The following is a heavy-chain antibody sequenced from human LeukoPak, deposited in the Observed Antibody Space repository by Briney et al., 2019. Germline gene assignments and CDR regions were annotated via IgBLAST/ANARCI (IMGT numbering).Heavy chain of an antibody. J-gene: IGHJ4*02. Sequence: GGSLRLSCAASGITFSSYAMSWVRQAPGKGLEWVSLISGSGASTYYADSMKGRFTISRDNSKNTLYLQMNSLRAEDTAVYYCATGRWYCDYWGQGTLVTVSS. V-gene: IGHV3-23*01. CDR1: GITFSSYA. CDR3: ATGRWYCDY. D-gene: IGHD6-13*01. CDR2: ISGSGAST.